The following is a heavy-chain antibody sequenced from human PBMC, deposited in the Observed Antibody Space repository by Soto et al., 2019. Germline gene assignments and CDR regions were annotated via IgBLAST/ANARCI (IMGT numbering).Heavy chain of an antibody. D-gene: IGHD2-15*01. CDR1: GGSISSGAYY. CDR3: ATFCSGGSCYSTRGGFDY. Sequence: QVQLQESGPGLVQPSQTLSLTCTVSGGSISSGAYYWSWIRQLPGKGLEWIGYTYFSGSTYYNPSLKSRVTISVDTSKNQFSLKLSSVTAADTAVYYCATFCSGGSCYSTRGGFDYWGQGTLVTVSS. CDR2: TYFSGST. J-gene: IGHJ4*02. V-gene: IGHV4-31*03.